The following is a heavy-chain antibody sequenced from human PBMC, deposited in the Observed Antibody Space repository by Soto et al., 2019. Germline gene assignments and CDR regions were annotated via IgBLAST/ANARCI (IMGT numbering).Heavy chain of an antibody. J-gene: IGHJ5*02. CDR3: AREYCSSTSCLNWFDP. Sequence: EVQLVESGGGLVQPGGSLRLSCAASGFTFSSYSMNWVRQAPGKGLEWVSYISSISSTIYYADSVKGRFTISRDNAKNSLYLQMNSLRAEDTAVYYCAREYCSSTSCLNWFDPWGQGTLVTVSS. D-gene: IGHD2-2*01. CDR2: ISSISSTI. CDR1: GFTFSSYS. V-gene: IGHV3-48*01.